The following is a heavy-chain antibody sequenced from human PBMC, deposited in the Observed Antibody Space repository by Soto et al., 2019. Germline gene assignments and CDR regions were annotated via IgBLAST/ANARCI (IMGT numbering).Heavy chain of an antibody. CDR3: ASHIPPFLYGSGPCDV. V-gene: IGHV4-59*08. CDR1: GGSISNSY. D-gene: IGHD3-10*01. Sequence: SETLSLTCTVSGGSISNSYWSWIRQSPEKGLEWIGYIYSSGSTNYNPSLNSRVTISVDTSKNQFSLKLSSLSAADTAVYYCASHIPPFLYGSGPCDVRGQGTTVTGSS. CDR2: IYSSGST. J-gene: IGHJ6*02.